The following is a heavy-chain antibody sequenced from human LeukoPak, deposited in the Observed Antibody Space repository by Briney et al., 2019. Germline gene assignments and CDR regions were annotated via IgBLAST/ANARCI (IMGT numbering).Heavy chain of an antibody. CDR1: GGSLRAYY. CDR3: ARGRGSYYLE. D-gene: IGHD1-26*01. Sequence: SETLSLTCAVYGGSLRAYYWSWIRQPPGKGLEWIGEINHSGSANYSPSLESRVTLSGDTSKNQFSLNLNSVTAADTAVYYCARGRGSYYLEWGQGTLVTVSA. J-gene: IGHJ4*02. V-gene: IGHV4-34*01. CDR2: INHSGSA.